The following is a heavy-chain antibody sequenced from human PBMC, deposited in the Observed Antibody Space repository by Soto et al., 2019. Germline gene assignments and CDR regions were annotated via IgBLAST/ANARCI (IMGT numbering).Heavy chain of an antibody. V-gene: IGHV1-18*01. Sequence: QVQLVQSGAEVKKPGASVKVSCKASGYTFTSYGISWVRQAPGQGLEWMGWISAYNGNTNYAQKLQGRVTMTTDTYTSTAYMELRSLRSDDTAVYYCARDRMDDFWSGYYTDYYYGMDVWGQGTTVTVSS. CDR1: GYTFTSYG. D-gene: IGHD3-3*01. CDR2: ISAYNGNT. J-gene: IGHJ6*02. CDR3: ARDRMDDFWSGYYTDYYYGMDV.